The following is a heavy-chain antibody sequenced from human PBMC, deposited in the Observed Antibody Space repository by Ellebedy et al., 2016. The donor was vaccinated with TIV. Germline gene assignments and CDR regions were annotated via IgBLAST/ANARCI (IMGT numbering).Heavy chain of an antibody. CDR1: GYTFTGYY. J-gene: IGHJ4*02. V-gene: IGHV1-2*02. D-gene: IGHD4-23*01. Sequence: ASVKVSXKASGYTFTGYYMNWVQQAPGETPEWMGWINPNSGGTNYAQNFQGRVTMTRDTSINTAYMELSRLRSDDTAVYYCATSVTPRSATFDYWGQGTLVTVSS. CDR2: INPNSGGT. CDR3: ATSVTPRSATFDY.